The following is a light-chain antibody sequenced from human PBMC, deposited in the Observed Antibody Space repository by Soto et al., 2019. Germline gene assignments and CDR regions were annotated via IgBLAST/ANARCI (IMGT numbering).Light chain of an antibody. V-gene: IGLV1-44*01. CDR3: AAWDDSLDGYV. J-gene: IGLJ1*01. CDR2: TNN. Sequence: QSVLTQPPSASGTPGQRVTISCSGSSSNIGRNTVNWYQQFPGTAPKLLIFTNNQRPSGVPDRFSGSKSGTSASLALSGLQSEDEADYYCAAWDDSLDGYVFGTGTKVTVL. CDR1: SSNIGRNT.